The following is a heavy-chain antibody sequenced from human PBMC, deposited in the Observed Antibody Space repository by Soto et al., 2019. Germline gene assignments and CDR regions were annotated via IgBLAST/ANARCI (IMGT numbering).Heavy chain of an antibody. V-gene: IGHV3-21*06. Sequence: PEGSLRLSCVASGFTFRDYSLNWVRQAPGKGLEWVSSITSKSTYIYYADSVKGRFTISRGNAKSSLYLQMDSLRADDTAVYFCARSGVAALDSWGQGTLVIVTS. CDR2: ITSKSTYI. CDR1: GFTFRDYS. D-gene: IGHD2-8*01. CDR3: ARSGVAALDS. J-gene: IGHJ5*01.